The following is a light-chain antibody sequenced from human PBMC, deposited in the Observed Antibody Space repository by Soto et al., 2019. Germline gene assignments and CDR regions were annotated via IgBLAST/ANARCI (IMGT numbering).Light chain of an antibody. Sequence: EIVMTQSPVTLSVSPGERATLSCRASQNISRSLAWYQQKPGQGPSLLIYGTSTRAGGVPARFSGGGSGTEFTLTITSLQSEDFAVYYCQQYDASPVTFGQGTRLEIK. CDR1: QNISRS. V-gene: IGKV3-15*01. CDR3: QQYDASPVT. CDR2: GTS. J-gene: IGKJ5*01.